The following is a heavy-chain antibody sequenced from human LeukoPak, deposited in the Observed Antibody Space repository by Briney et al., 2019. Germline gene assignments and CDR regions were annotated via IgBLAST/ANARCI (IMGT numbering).Heavy chain of an antibody. CDR3: AAVSRYDWFDP. CDR2: IVVGSGNK. J-gene: IGHJ5*02. Sequence: GTSVNVSCKASGFTFTSSAVQWVRQARGQRLEWIGWIVVGSGNKNYAQKFQERVTITRDMSTSTAYMELSSLRSEDTAVYYCAAVSRYDWFDPWGQGTLVTVSS. V-gene: IGHV1-58*01. D-gene: IGHD3-9*01. CDR1: GFTFTSSA.